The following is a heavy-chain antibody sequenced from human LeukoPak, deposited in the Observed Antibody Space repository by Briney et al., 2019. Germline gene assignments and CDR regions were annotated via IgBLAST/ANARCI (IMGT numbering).Heavy chain of an antibody. CDR1: GFTFSSYG. CDR3: ASGYSSGPVY. J-gene: IGHJ4*02. D-gene: IGHD6-19*01. Sequence: GGSLRLSCAASGFTFSSYGMHWVRQAPGKGLEWVAVIWYDGSNKYYADSVKGRFTISRDNAKNSLYLQMNSLRAEDTAVYYCASGYSSGPVYWGQGNLVTVSS. V-gene: IGHV3-33*03. CDR2: IWYDGSNK.